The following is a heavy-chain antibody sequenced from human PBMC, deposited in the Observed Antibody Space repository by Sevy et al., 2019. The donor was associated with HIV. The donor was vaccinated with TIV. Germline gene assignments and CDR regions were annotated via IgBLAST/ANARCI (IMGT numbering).Heavy chain of an antibody. V-gene: IGHV3-11*01. CDR2: ISSSGQTT. Sequence: GGSLRLSCAASGFSFSSFYMTWIRQAPGKGLQWVAYISSSGQTTYYADSVKGRFVVSRDNAKNSLFLHINSLRAEDNSVFYCATIPAMSPQNYGMDLWGQGTTVTVSS. D-gene: IGHD2-2*01. CDR1: GFSFSSFY. J-gene: IGHJ6*02. CDR3: ATIPAMSPQNYGMDL.